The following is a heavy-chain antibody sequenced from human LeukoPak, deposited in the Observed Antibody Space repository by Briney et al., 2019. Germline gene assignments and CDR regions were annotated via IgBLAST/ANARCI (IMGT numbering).Heavy chain of an antibody. Sequence: GGSLRLSGAVSGFTFSSYGMHWVRQAPGKGLEWVAVISYDGSNKYYADSVKGRFTMSRDNSKNTLYLQMNSLRAEDTAVYYCAKERGTYSGSYYRYDYWGQGTLVTVSS. CDR1: GFTFSSYG. J-gene: IGHJ4*02. D-gene: IGHD1-26*01. CDR3: AKERGTYSGSYYRYDY. V-gene: IGHV3-30*18. CDR2: ISYDGSNK.